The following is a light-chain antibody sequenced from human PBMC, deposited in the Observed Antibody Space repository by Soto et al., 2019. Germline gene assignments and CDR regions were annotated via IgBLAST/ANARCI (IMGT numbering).Light chain of an antibody. CDR2: EAS. Sequence: DIQLTQSPSLLSASIGDRFTITCRASHDISTFLAWYHQKPGKAPKLLIYEASTLQSGVPSRFSGSGSGTEFTLTISGLLPEDFAAYHCQQLYTLPFTFGQGTRLEIK. V-gene: IGKV1-9*01. J-gene: IGKJ5*01. CDR1: HDISTF. CDR3: QQLYTLPFT.